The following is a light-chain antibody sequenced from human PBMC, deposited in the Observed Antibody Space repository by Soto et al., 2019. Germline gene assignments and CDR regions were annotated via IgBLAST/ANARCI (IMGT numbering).Light chain of an antibody. J-gene: IGKJ2*01. Sequence: DIVMNQSPDSLAVSLGERATINCKSSQSVLHNSNNKNYLAWYQQKPGQPPKLLIYWTSTRESGVPERFSGSGSVTDFTLTIISLQAEDVAVYYFHQYDRNPSCGQGTKLEIK. CDR3: HQYDRNPS. CDR2: WTS. CDR1: QSVLHNSNNKNY. V-gene: IGKV4-1*01.